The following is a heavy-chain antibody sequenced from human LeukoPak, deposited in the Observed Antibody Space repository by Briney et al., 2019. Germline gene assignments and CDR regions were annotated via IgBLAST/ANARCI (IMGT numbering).Heavy chain of an antibody. D-gene: IGHD2-2*01. Sequence: SETLSLTCAVSGYSITTGRYWGWIRQPPGKGLEWIGSIYQSGSTYYNPSLKSRVTISVDKSKNQFSLNLRSVTAPDTAVYYSARSLSTAGIDYWGQGILVTVSS. CDR2: IYQSGST. CDR3: ARSLSTAGIDY. V-gene: IGHV4-38-2*01. J-gene: IGHJ4*02. CDR1: GYSITTGRY.